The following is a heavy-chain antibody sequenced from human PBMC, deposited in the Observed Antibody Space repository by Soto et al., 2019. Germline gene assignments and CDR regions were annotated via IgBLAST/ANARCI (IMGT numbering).Heavy chain of an antibody. D-gene: IGHD7-27*01. CDR2: INKDGSQK. Sequence: GGSLRLSCAASGFTLSNYWMTWVRQAPGKGLEWVANINKDGSQKNYVDSVKGRFTIARDNGQNSLSLQINSLRVGDTAVYYCVRELGLAYWGQGALVTVSS. J-gene: IGHJ4*02. CDR3: VRELGLAY. CDR1: GFTLSNYW. V-gene: IGHV3-7*03.